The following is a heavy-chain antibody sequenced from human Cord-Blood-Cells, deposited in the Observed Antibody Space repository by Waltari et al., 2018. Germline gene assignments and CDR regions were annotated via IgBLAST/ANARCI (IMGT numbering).Heavy chain of an antibody. J-gene: IGHJ5*02. CDR2: INHSGST. CDR3: ARGGACSSTSCYNWFDP. Sequence: QVQLQQWGAGLLKPSETLSLTCAVYGGSFRGYYWSWIRQPPGKGLEWIGEINHSGSTNYNPSLKSRVTISVDTSKNQFSLKLSSVTAADTAVDYCARGGACSSTSCYNWFDPWGQGTLVTVSS. CDR1: GGSFRGYY. D-gene: IGHD2-2*01. V-gene: IGHV4-34*01.